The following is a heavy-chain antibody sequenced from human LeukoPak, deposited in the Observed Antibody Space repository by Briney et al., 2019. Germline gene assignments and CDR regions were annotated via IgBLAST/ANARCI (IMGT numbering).Heavy chain of an antibody. CDR1: GVTFNNYG. V-gene: IGHV3-30*03. CDR2: ISYDGSDK. J-gene: IGHJ3*02. Sequence: SGGSLRLSCAASGVTFNNYGIHWVRQAPGKGLEWVAVISYDGSDKYYADSVRGRFTISRDNSKNTLYLQMNSLRAEDTAVYYCTVFHIWGQGTMVTVSS. CDR3: TVFHI.